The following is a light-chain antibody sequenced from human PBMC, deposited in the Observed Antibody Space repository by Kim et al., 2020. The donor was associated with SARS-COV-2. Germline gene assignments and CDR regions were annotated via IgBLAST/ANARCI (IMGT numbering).Light chain of an antibody. Sequence: SYELTQPPSVSVAPGKTATITCGGSNLEVKSVHWYQQKPGLAPVVVIYYDSDRPSGIPERVSGSKSGNTATLTISRVEAGDEADYYCQVWDGGSYHWVFG. J-gene: IGLJ3*02. CDR2: YDS. CDR3: QVWDGGSYHWV. V-gene: IGLV3-21*04. CDR1: NLEVKS.